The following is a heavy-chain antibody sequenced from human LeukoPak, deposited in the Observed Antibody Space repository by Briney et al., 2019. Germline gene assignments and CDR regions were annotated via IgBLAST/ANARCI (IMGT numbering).Heavy chain of an antibody. CDR2: ISSSGTTK. V-gene: IGHV3-48*04. J-gene: IGHJ4*02. Sequence: GGSLRLSCAASGFTFSSYNMNWVRQAPGKGLECISYISSSGTTKYYADSVKGRFTVSRDNAKNSLYLQMNSLRADDTAVYYCARDLRFAVDTPMYWGQGTLVTVSS. D-gene: IGHD5-18*01. CDR1: GFTFSSYN. CDR3: ARDLRFAVDTPMY.